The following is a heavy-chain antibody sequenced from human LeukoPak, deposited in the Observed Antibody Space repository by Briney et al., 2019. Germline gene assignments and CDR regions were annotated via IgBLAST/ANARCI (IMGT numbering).Heavy chain of an antibody. CDR1: GFTFSSYW. D-gene: IGHD6-13*01. J-gene: IGHJ4*02. CDR2: IKQDGSEK. CDR3: ARELGIAAAGTTGFDY. Sequence: GGSLRLSCAASGFTFSSYWMSWVRQAPGKGPEWVANIKQDGSEKYYVDSVKGRFTISRDNAKNSLYLQMNSLRAEDTAVYYCARELGIAAAGTTGFDYWGQGTLVTVSS. V-gene: IGHV3-7*03.